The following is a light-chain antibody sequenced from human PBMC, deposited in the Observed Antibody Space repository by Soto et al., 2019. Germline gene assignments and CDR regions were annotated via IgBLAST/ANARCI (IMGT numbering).Light chain of an antibody. V-gene: IGKV1-5*03. CDR2: KAS. CDR3: HQYNSYSWT. Sequence: DIQMTQSPSTLSASVGDRVTITCRASQSINSWLAWYQQKPGKAPNLLIYKASSLQSGVPSRFGGSGSGTEFTLTIGSLQLDEFATYDCHQYNSYSWTFGRRTKVEIK. CDR1: QSINSW. J-gene: IGKJ1*01.